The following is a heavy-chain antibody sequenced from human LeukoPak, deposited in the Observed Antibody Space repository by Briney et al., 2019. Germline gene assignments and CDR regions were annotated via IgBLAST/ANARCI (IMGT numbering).Heavy chain of an antibody. V-gene: IGHV4-38-2*02. CDR1: GYSISSGYY. Sequence: PSETLSLTCTVSGYSISSGYYWGWIRQPPGKGLEWIGSIYYSGSTYYNPSLKSRVTISVDTSKNQFSLKLSSVTAADTAVYYCARGPERYSSSWYEDYWGQGTLVTVSS. J-gene: IGHJ4*02. D-gene: IGHD6-13*01. CDR2: IYYSGST. CDR3: ARGPERYSSSWYEDY.